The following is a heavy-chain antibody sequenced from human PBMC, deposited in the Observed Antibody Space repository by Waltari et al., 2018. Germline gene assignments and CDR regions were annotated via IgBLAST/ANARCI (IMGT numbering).Heavy chain of an antibody. CDR1: GFTFSSYS. CDR2: LSSSSSYI. CDR3: ARDLNHYYDSSGYYADAVDI. V-gene: IGHV3-21*01. D-gene: IGHD3-22*01. Sequence: EVQLVESGGGLVKPGGSLRLSCAASGFTFSSYSMNWVRQAPGQGLEWVSSLSSSSSYIYNADSVKGRFTNSRDNAKNLLYLEMSRRRGEETAVYYCARDLNHYYDSSGYYADAVDIWGRGTMVTVSS. J-gene: IGHJ3*02.